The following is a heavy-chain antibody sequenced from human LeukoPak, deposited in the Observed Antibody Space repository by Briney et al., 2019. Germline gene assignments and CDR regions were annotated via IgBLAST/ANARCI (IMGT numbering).Heavy chain of an antibody. V-gene: IGHV3-7*03. CDR2: INHNGNVN. D-gene: IGHD3-3*01. Sequence: GGSLRLSCAASGFTFSSYWMNWARQAPGKGLEWVASINHNGNVNYYVDSVKGRFTISRDNAKNSLYLQMSNLRAEDTAVYYCAAVPHNPDLYDFWSGSYNWFDPWGQGTLVTASS. CDR3: AAVPHNPDLYDFWSGSYNWFDP. CDR1: GFTFSSYW. J-gene: IGHJ5*02.